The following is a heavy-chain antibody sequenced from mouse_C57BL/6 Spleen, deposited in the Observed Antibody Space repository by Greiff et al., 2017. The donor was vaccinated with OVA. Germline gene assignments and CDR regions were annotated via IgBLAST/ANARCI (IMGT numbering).Heavy chain of an antibody. J-gene: IGHJ4*01. V-gene: IGHV1-59*01. CDR2: IDPSDSYT. CDR3: ARGYYGSYGYYAMDY. D-gene: IGHD2-1*01. Sequence: QVQLQQPGAELVRPGTSVKLSCKASGYTFTSYWMHWVKQRPGQGLEWIGVIDPSDSYTNYNQKFKGKATLTVDTSSSTAYMQLSSLTSEDSAVYYCARGYYGSYGYYAMDYWGQGTSVTVSS. CDR1: GYTFTSYW.